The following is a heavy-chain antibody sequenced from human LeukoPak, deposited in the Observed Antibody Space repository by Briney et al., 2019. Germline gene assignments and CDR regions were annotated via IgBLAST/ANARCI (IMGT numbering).Heavy chain of an antibody. V-gene: IGHV4-34*01. CDR2: INHSGST. D-gene: IGHD3-10*01. J-gene: IGHJ3*02. Sequence: SETLSLTCAVYGGSFSGDYWSWIRQPPGKGLEWIGEINHSGSTNYNPSLKSRVTISVDTSKNQFSLKLSSVTAADTAVYYCARALGLTMVRGKGAFDIWGQGTMVTVSS. CDR3: ARALGLTMVRGKGAFDI. CDR1: GGSFSGDY.